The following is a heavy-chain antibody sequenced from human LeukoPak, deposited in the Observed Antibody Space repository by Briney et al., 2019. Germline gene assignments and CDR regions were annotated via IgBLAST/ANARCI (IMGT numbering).Heavy chain of an antibody. CDR2: INHSGST. J-gene: IGHJ3*02. CDR1: GGSFSGYY. CDR3: ARVNPGDYDAFDI. D-gene: IGHD4-17*01. V-gene: IGHV4-34*01. Sequence: SETLSLTCAVYGGSFSGYYWSWIRQPPGKGLEWIGEINHSGSTNHNPSLKSRVTISVDTSKNQFSLKLSSVTAADTAVYYCARVNPGDYDAFDIWGQGTMVTVSS.